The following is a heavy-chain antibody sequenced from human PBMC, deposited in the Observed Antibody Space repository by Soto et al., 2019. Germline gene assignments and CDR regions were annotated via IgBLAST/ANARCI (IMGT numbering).Heavy chain of an antibody. Sequence: ASVKVSCKASGYTFTSYAMNWVRQAPGQRLEWMGWINAGNGNTKYSQKFQGRVTITRDTSASTAYMELSSLRSEDTAVYYCARDQAPIAAAGTVDYWGQGTLVTVSS. J-gene: IGHJ4*02. CDR2: INAGNGNT. CDR3: ARDQAPIAAAGTVDY. CDR1: GYTFTSYA. V-gene: IGHV1-3*01. D-gene: IGHD6-13*01.